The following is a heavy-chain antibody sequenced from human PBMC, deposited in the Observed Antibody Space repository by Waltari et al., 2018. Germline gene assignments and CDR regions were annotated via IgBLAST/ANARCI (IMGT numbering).Heavy chain of an antibody. CDR2: INPNSGGT. Sequence: QVQLVQSGAEVKKPGASVKVSCKASGYTFTGYYMHWVRKAPGQGLEWMGRINPNSGGTNYAQKFQGRVTMTRDTSISTAYMELSRLRSDDTAVYYCARKWVGATNYYYGMDVWGQGTTVTVSS. CDR1: GYTFTGYY. V-gene: IGHV1-2*06. J-gene: IGHJ6*02. CDR3: ARKWVGATNYYYGMDV. D-gene: IGHD1-26*01.